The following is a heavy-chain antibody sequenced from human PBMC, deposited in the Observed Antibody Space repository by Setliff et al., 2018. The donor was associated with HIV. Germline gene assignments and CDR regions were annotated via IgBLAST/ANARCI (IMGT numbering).Heavy chain of an antibody. D-gene: IGHD3-22*01. CDR3: GGSYFYDSSGFYSNNWFDP. CDR2: INHSGST. V-gene: IGHV4-34*01. J-gene: IGHJ5*02. CDR1: SGSFSGYY. Sequence: KSSETLSLTCAVYSGSFSGYYWSWIRQPPGKGLEWIGEINHSGSTKYNPSLKSRVTISVDTPKNQFSLKLTSVTAADTAAYYCGGSYFYDSSGFYSNNWFDPWGQGTLVTVSS.